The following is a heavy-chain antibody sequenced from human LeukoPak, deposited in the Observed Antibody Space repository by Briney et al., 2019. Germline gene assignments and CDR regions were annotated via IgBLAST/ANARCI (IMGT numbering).Heavy chain of an antibody. D-gene: IGHD4-17*01. Sequence: SGGSLRLSCAASGLTFSSYGMHWVRQAPGKGLEWVAVIWYDGSNKCYADSVKGRFTISRDNSKNTLYLQMNSLRAEDTAVYYCAGDYGEHYCGMDVWGQGTTVTVSS. CDR3: AGDYGEHYCGMDV. J-gene: IGHJ6*02. CDR1: GLTFSSYG. V-gene: IGHV3-33*01. CDR2: IWYDGSNK.